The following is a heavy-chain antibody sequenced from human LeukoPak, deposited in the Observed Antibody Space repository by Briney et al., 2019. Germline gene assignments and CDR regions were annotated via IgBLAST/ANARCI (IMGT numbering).Heavy chain of an antibody. J-gene: IGHJ6*03. Sequence: PGESLRLSCAAPGFPFSSYSMNSVPQAPGKGLEWVSSISSGSSLMYYADSGKGRFTISRDNAKNSVFLQMNSLRAEDTAVYYCTRDPDMDVWGKGATVTVSS. CDR2: ISSGSSLM. CDR3: TRDPDMDV. V-gene: IGHV3-21*01. CDR1: GFPFSSYS.